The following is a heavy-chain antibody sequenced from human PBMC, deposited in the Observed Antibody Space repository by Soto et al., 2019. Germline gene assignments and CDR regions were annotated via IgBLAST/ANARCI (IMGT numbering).Heavy chain of an antibody. Sequence: PSEPLSLTCTVAGGSSNNYCGSWIRQPPGKGLEWIGYIYDRGSTNYNPSLKSRVTISVDKSKNQFSLKLSSVTAADTAVYYCARVGDGYSHNYYGMAVWGQGTTVTVSS. V-gene: IGHV4-59*12. CDR1: GGSSNNYC. D-gene: IGHD5-18*01. CDR3: ARVGDGYSHNYYGMAV. J-gene: IGHJ6*02. CDR2: IYDRGST.